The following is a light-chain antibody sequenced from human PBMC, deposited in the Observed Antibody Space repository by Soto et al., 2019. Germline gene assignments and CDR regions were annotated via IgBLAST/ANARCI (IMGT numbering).Light chain of an antibody. J-gene: IGKJ4*01. V-gene: IGKV3-11*01. Sequence: EIVLPQSPATLSLSPGERGTLSCRACQSVSTYLAWYQQKPGQDPRLLIYDASNRATGIPARCSGSGSGTDFTRTISYIEPEDFAFYYCQQHSDWVTFGGGTKVEI. CDR3: QQHSDWVT. CDR2: DAS. CDR1: QSVSTY.